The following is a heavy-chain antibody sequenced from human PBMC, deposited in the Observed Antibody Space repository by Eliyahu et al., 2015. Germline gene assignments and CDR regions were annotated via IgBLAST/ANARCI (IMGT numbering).Heavy chain of an antibody. CDR1: GYSISSGYY. D-gene: IGHD1-7*01. V-gene: IGHV4-38-2*02. J-gene: IGHJ6*02. CDR3: ARDGVTGTTFYYYYGMDV. CDR2: IYHSGST. Sequence: QVQLQESGPGLVKPSETLSLTCAVXGYSISSGYYWGWIRQPPGKGLEWIGSIYHSGSTYYNPSLKSRVTISVDTSKNQFSLKLSSVTAADTAVYYCARDGVTGTTFYYYYGMDVWGQGTTVTVSS.